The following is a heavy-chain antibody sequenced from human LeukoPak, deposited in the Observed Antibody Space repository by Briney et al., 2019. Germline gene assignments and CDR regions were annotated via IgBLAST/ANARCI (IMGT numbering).Heavy chain of an antibody. CDR3: ARSRGDYDY. CDR1: GGSFSGYY. V-gene: IGHV4-34*01. D-gene: IGHD3-10*01. J-gene: IGHJ4*02. CDR2: INHSGST. Sequence: SETLSLTCAVYGGSFSGYYWSWIRQPPGKGLEWIGEINHSGSTNYNPSLKSRVTISVDTSKNQFSLKLSSVTAAGTAVYYCARSRGDYDYWGQGTLVTVSS.